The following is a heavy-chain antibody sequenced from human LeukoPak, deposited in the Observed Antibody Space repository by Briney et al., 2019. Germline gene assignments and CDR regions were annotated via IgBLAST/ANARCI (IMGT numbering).Heavy chain of an antibody. CDR2: ISPYNGNT. J-gene: IGHJ3*02. CDR1: GYTFTNYG. D-gene: IGHD6-19*01. Sequence: ASVKVSCKASGYTFTNYGLNWVRQAPGQGLEWMGWISPYNGNTVYAQKLQGRLSMTTDTSTSTASMELRSLTSDDTALYYCARDSTSGWYSSGNDAFDIWGQGTMVTVSS. V-gene: IGHV1-18*01. CDR3: ARDSTSGWYSSGNDAFDI.